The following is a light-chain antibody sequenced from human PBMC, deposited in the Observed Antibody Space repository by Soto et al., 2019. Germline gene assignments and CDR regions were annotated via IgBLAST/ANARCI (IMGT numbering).Light chain of an antibody. CDR2: GDK. J-gene: IGLJ2*01. V-gene: IGLV1-40*01. Sequence: QSVLTQPPSVSGAPGQRVTISCTGRSSNIGAGYVVHWYQHLPGTAPKLLIYGDKNRPSGVPDRFSGSKSGSLASLAITGLQAEDEADYYCQSYDTSLSGVVFGGGTKLTVL. CDR3: QSYDTSLSGVV. CDR1: SSNIGAGYV.